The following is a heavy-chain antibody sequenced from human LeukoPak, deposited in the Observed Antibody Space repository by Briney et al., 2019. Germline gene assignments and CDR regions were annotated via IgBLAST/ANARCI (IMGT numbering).Heavy chain of an antibody. CDR1: GFTFNTYA. V-gene: IGHV3-33*01. D-gene: IGHD1-26*01. CDR2: IWNDGSKK. Sequence: PGGSLRLSCAASGFTFNTYAMHWVRQSPGKGLDCVALIWNDGSKKYYADSVKGRFTISRDNAKNTLYLQMDSLRAEDTAVYYCTMWSGSSYIEYFQHWGQGTLVTVSS. CDR3: TMWSGSSYIEYFQH. J-gene: IGHJ1*01.